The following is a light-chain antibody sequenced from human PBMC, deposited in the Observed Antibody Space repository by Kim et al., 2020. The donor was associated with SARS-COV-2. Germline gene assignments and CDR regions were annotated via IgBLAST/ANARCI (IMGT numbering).Light chain of an antibody. CDR3: GAWDTSLSVWV. CDR1: NSNIGSNY. CDR2: DNN. V-gene: IGLV1-51*01. J-gene: IGLJ3*02. Sequence: QSVLTQPPSVSAAPGQKVTISCSGSNSNIGSNYVSWYQQLPGTAPKLLICDNNKRPSGIPDRFSGSKSGTSATLGITGLQTGDEADYYCGAWDTSLSVWVFGGGTKLTVL.